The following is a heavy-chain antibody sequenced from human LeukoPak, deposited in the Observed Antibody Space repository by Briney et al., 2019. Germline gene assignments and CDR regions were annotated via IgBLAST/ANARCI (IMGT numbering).Heavy chain of an antibody. J-gene: IGHJ3*01. CDR1: GFTFSSYA. Sequence: PGGSLRLSCAASGFTFSSYAMSWVRQAPGKGLEWVSAISGSGGSTYYADSVKGRFTISRDNAQRLVYLQMNSLRAEDTAVYYCTNFKPPAPDALDVWGQGTLITVSS. CDR2: ISGSGGST. CDR3: TNFKPPAPDALDV. V-gene: IGHV3-23*01.